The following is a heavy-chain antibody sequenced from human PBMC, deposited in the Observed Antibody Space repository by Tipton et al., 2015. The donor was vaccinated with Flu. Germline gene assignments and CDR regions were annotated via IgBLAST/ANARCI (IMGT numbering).Heavy chain of an antibody. D-gene: IGHD1-26*01. Sequence: TLSLTCTVSGGSISSGGYYWSWIRQHPGKGLEWIGYIYYSGSTYYNPSLKSRVTISVDTSKNQFSLKLSSVTAADTAVDYCARERGGSYLRWFDPWGQGTLVTVSS. J-gene: IGHJ5*02. V-gene: IGHV4-31*03. CDR2: IYYSGST. CDR1: GGSISSGGYY. CDR3: ARERGGSYLRWFDP.